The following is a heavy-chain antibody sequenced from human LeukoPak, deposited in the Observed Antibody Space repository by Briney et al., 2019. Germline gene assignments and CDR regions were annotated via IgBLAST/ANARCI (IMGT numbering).Heavy chain of an antibody. J-gene: IGHJ6*02. V-gene: IGHV3-23*01. CDR3: ANIAAAGPYYYYGMDV. Sequence: PGGSLRLSCAASGFTFSSYAMSWVRQAPGKGLEWVSAIRGSGCSTYYADSVKGRFTISRDNSKNTLYLQMNSLRAEDTAVYYCANIAAAGPYYYYGMDVWGQGTTVTVSS. CDR2: IRGSGCST. CDR1: GFTFSSYA. D-gene: IGHD6-13*01.